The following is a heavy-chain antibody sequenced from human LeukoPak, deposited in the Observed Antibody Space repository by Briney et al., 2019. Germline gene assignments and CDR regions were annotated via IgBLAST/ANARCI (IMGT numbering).Heavy chain of an antibody. CDR1: GGSFSGYY. CDR2: INHSGST. J-gene: IGHJ4*02. V-gene: IGHV4-34*01. CDR3: ASGLPYCSSTSCYVGYYFDY. D-gene: IGHD2-2*01. Sequence: SETLSPTCAVYGGSFSGYYWSWIRQPPGKGLEWIGEINHSGSTNSNPSLKSRVTIAVDTSKNQFSLKLSSVTAADTAVYYCASGLPYCSSTSCYVGYYFDYWGQGTLVTVSS.